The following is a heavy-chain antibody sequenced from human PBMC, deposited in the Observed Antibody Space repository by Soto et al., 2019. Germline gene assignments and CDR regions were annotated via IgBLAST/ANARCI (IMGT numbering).Heavy chain of an antibody. CDR3: AREPYNYDSSGYYDH. J-gene: IGHJ5*02. CDR1: GGAISSGDYY. Sequence: SETLSLTCTVSGGAISSGDYYWSWIRQPPGKGLEWIGYIYYSGTTYYNPSLKSRVTISLDTSKNQFSLKLTSVTAADTAVYYCAREPYNYDSSGYYDHWGQGTLVTVSS. D-gene: IGHD3-22*01. CDR2: IYYSGTT. V-gene: IGHV4-30-4*01.